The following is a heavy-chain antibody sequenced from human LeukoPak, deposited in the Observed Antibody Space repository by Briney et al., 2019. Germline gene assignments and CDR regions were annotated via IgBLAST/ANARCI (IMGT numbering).Heavy chain of an antibody. J-gene: IGHJ4*02. Sequence: PGGSLRLSCAASGFTFSSYSMNWVRQAPGKGLEWVSSISTSSSYIYYADSVNGRFTISRDNAKKSLYLQMNSLRAEDTSVYYCARVEGESSSWHRVFDYWGRGTLVTVSS. CDR2: ISTSSSYI. V-gene: IGHV3-21*01. CDR3: ARVEGESSSWHRVFDY. D-gene: IGHD6-13*01. CDR1: GFTFSSYS.